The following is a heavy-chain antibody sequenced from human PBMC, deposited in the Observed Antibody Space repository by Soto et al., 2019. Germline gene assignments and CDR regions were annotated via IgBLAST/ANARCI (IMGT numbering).Heavy chain of an antibody. D-gene: IGHD3-3*01. CDR3: GNSPGSVSAPEASGY. CDR2: ISASGENT. Sequence: EAQVLESGGGLAQPGGSLRLSCATSGFTFSGYAMSWVRQTPGKGLEWVSGISASGENTYYADSVEGRFIISRDNSKNTLFLHMDSLRAEDTAVYFCGNSPGSVSAPEASGYWGRGPLVIVSS. V-gene: IGHV3-23*01. CDR1: GFTFSGYA. J-gene: IGHJ4*02.